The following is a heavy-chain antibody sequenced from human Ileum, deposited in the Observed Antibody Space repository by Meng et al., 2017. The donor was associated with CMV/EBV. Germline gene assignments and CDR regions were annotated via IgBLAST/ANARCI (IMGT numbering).Heavy chain of an antibody. D-gene: IGHD1-1*01. CDR3: ASQGVLTTTNVFDI. V-gene: IGHV1-69*04. J-gene: IGHJ3*02. CDR2: IIPTLGIA. CDR1: GGTFSSYA. Sequence: SVKVSCKASGGTFSSYAISWVRQAPGQGLEWMGRIIPTLGIATYGKNFQGRVTMTADTSISTAYMELSGLTSDDTAVYYCASQGVLTTTNVFDIWGQGTRVTCSS.